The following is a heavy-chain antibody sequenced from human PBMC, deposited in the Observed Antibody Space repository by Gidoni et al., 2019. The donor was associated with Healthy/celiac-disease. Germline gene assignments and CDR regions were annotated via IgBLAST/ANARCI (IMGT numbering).Heavy chain of an antibody. D-gene: IGHD3-22*01. CDR1: GFTFSSYG. J-gene: IGHJ6*02. CDR3: ARASTPPLPITMIVADYYYYYGMDV. Sequence: QVQLVESGGGVVQPGRSLRLSCAASGFTFSSYGMHWVRPAPGKGLEWVAVIWYDGSNKYYADSVKGRFTISRDNSKNTLYLQMNSLRAEDTAVYYCARASTPPLPITMIVADYYYYYGMDVWGQGTTVTVSS. V-gene: IGHV3-33*08. CDR2: IWYDGSNK.